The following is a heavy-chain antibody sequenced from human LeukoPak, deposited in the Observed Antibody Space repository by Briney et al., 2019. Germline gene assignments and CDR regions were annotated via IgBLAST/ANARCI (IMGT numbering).Heavy chain of an antibody. CDR2: INEGGSGK. CDR3: ARAVTSTEGY. J-gene: IGHJ4*02. Sequence: PGGSLRLSCAASGFVFSSYWMTWVRQAPGKGLEWVASINEGGSGKYYVDSAKGRFTISRDNAQKSLYLEMHSLRAEDTAVYYCARAVTSTEGYWGQGTLVTVSS. CDR1: GFVFSSYW. V-gene: IGHV3-7*03. D-gene: IGHD4-17*01.